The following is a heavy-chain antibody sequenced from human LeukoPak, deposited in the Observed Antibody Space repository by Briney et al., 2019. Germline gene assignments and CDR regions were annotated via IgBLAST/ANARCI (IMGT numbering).Heavy chain of an antibody. Sequence: HTGGSLRLSCAASGFTFSSYAMHWVRQAPGKGLEWVAVISYDGSNKYYADSVKGRFTISRDNSKNTLYLQMNSLRAEDTAVYYCARDHVSVSSYYMDVWGKGTTVTVSS. CDR3: ARDHVSVSSYYMDV. V-gene: IGHV3-30*01. CDR2: ISYDGSNK. CDR1: GFTFSSYA. J-gene: IGHJ6*03. D-gene: IGHD5/OR15-5a*01.